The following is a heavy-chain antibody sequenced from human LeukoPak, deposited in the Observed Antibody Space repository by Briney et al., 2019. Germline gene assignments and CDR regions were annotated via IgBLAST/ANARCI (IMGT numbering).Heavy chain of an antibody. Sequence: GGALRLSCAASGFAFSSYAMHWVRQAPGKGLEWVAVISYDGSNKYYADSVKGRFTISRDNSKNTLYLQMNSLRAEDTAVYYCARDRVLGVHSKYCSGGSCYPAELEFYNWFDPWGQGTLVTVSS. V-gene: IGHV3-30*04. CDR1: GFAFSSYA. CDR3: ARDRVLGVHSKYCSGGSCYPAELEFYNWFDP. D-gene: IGHD2-15*01. J-gene: IGHJ5*02. CDR2: ISYDGSNK.